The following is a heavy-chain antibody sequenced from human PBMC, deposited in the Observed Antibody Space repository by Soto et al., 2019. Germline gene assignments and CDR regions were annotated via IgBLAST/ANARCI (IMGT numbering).Heavy chain of an antibody. D-gene: IGHD2-8*01. CDR2: ISSSSSYI. V-gene: IGHV3-21*01. CDR1: GFTFSSYS. J-gene: IGHJ6*02. Sequence: GGSLRLSCAASGFTFSSYSMNWVRQAPGKGLEWVSSISSSSSYIYYADSVKGRFTISRDNAKNSLYLQMNSLRAEDTAVYYCARVMLGYCTNGVCYLYYYYGMDVWGQGTTVTVSS. CDR3: ARVMLGYCTNGVCYLYYYYGMDV.